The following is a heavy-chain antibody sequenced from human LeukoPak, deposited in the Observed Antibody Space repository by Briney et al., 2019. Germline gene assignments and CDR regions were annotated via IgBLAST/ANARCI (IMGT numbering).Heavy chain of an antibody. V-gene: IGHV3-30*04. D-gene: IGHD6-19*01. CDR2: ISSDGRDK. J-gene: IGHJ6*02. Sequence: GGSLRLSCAASGFTFSGYAMHWVRQAPGKGLEWVAVISSDGRDKHHADSVKGRFTISRDNSKNTLYLQMNSLRAEDTAVYYCARESGNGYSSGWYPYYYYGMDVWGQGTTVTVSS. CDR3: ARESGNGYSSGWYPYYYYGMDV. CDR1: GFTFSGYA.